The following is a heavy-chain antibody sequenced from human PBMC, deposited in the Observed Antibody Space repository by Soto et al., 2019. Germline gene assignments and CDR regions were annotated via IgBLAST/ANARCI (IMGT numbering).Heavy chain of an antibody. Sequence: SETLSLTCAVSGGSISRGGYSWSWIRQPPGKGLEWIGYIYHSGSTYYNPSLKSRVTISVDRSKNQFSLKLSSVTAADTAVYYCARAYDTSGSNWFDPWGQGTLVTVSS. V-gene: IGHV4-30-2*01. CDR3: ARAYDTSGSNWFDP. J-gene: IGHJ5*02. CDR1: GGSISRGGYS. CDR2: IYHSGST. D-gene: IGHD3-22*01.